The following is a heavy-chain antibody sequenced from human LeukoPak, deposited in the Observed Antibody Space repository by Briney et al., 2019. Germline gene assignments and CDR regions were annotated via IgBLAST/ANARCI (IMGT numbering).Heavy chain of an antibody. V-gene: IGHV1-18*01. J-gene: IGHJ4*02. CDR2: ISTYNGDK. Sequence: ASVKVSCKASDYTLTSYGISWVRQAPGQGLEWMGWISTYNGDKKYTQKLQGRVTMTADTSTRTAYMELRSLRSDDTAVYYCARGWIEMPTVYFDYWGQGTLVTVSS. CDR3: ARGWIEMPTVYFDY. D-gene: IGHD5-24*01. CDR1: DYTLTSYG.